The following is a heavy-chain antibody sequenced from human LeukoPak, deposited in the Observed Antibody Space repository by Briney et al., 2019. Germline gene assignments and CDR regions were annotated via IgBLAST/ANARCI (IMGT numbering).Heavy chain of an antibody. J-gene: IGHJ6*02. CDR1: GYTLTELS. V-gene: IGHV1-24*01. CDR2: FDPEDGET. D-gene: IGHD5-12*01. Sequence: ASVKVSCKVSGYTLTELSMHWVRQAPGKGLEWMGGFDPEDGETIYAQKFQGRVTMTEDTSTDTAYMELSSLRSEDTAVYYCETARRGYDLNYYYGMDVWGQGTTVTVSS. CDR3: ETARRGYDLNYYYGMDV.